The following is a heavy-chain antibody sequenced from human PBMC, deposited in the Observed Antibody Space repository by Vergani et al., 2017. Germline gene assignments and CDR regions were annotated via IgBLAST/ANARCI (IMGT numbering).Heavy chain of an antibody. Sequence: EVQLVESGGGLVQPGGSLRLSCAASGFTFSSYAMHWVRQAPGKGLEYVSAISSNGGSTYYAISVKGRFTISRDNSKNTLYLQMGSLRAEDMAVYYCARGSSGSYGYWGQGTLVTVSS. CDR1: GFTFSSYA. J-gene: IGHJ4*02. CDR3: ARGSSGSYGY. V-gene: IGHV3-64*01. D-gene: IGHD1-26*01. CDR2: ISSNGGST.